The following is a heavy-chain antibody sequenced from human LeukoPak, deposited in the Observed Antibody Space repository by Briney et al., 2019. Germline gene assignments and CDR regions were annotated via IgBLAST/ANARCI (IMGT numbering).Heavy chain of an antibody. V-gene: IGHV4-4*02. CDR2: IYHSGST. CDR1: GGSISSNNW. D-gene: IGHD3-22*01. CDR3: ASRIIMTVGNSAFDI. Sequence: PSGTLSLTCAVSGGSISSNNWWSWVRQPPGKGLEWIGEIYHSGSTNYNPSLKSRVTISVDKSKNQFSLKLSSVIAADAAVYYCASRIIMTVGNSAFDIWGQGTMVTVSS. J-gene: IGHJ3*02.